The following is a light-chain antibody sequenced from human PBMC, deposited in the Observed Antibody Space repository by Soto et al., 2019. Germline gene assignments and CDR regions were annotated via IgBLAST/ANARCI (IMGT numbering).Light chain of an antibody. J-gene: IGKJ5*01. V-gene: IGKV1-27*01. CDR1: QGINNY. Sequence: DSQMTQSPSSLSASVGSRVSMTCRASQGINNYLAGYRQKPGEVAKVLIYAASTLQPGVPARFSGSGSGTDFTLTINRLQPDDIATYYCQNYDSDPITFGQGTRLE. CDR3: QNYDSDPIT. CDR2: AAS.